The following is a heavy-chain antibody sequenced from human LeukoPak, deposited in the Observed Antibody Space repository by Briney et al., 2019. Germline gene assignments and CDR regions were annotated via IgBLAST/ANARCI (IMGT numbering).Heavy chain of an antibody. CDR3: ARESPGDYGMDV. CDR1: GFTFSRYW. D-gene: IGHD3-16*01. J-gene: IGHJ6*02. CDR2: INSDVIST. Sequence: GGSLRLSCAASGFTFSRYWMHWVRQAPGKGLVWVSGINSDVISTSYADSAKGRFTISRDNAKNTLYLQMNSLRAGDTAVYYCARESPGDYGMDVWGQGTTVTVSS. V-gene: IGHV3-74*01.